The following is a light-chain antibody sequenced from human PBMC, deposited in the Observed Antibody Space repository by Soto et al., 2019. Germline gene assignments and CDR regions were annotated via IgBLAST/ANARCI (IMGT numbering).Light chain of an antibody. Sequence: ESVLTQSPGTLSLSPGERATLSCRASQSVAGSFLAWYQQKPGQAPRLLIHGASSRATGIPDRFSGSESGTDFTLTISRLEPEDFAVYYCQQYGSSPWTFGRGTKVDI. J-gene: IGKJ1*01. CDR3: QQYGSSPWT. CDR2: GAS. CDR1: QSVAGSF. V-gene: IGKV3-20*01.